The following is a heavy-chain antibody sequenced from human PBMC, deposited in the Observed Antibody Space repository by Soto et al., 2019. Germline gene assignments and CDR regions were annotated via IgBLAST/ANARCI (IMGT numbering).Heavy chain of an antibody. D-gene: IGHD3-22*01. J-gene: IGHJ4*02. CDR2: IYYSGST. CDR3: AREGYYDSSGYLY. Sequence: SEHLSLRSKVSGGSISSCGYYLSWIRQPPGKGLEWIGYIYYSGSTNYNPSLKSRVTISVVTSKNQFSLKLSSVTAADTAVYYCAREGYYDSSGYLYWGQGTLVTVSS. V-gene: IGHV4-61*08. CDR1: GGSISSCGYY.